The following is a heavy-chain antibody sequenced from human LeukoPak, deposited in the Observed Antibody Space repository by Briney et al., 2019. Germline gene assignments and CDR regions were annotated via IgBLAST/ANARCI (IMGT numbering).Heavy chain of an antibody. D-gene: IGHD6-13*01. CDR1: GFTFSTYW. Sequence: GGSLRLSCAASGFTFSTYWMSWVRQAPGKGLEWVANIKQDGSEKYYLDSVKGRFTISRDNAKNSLYLQMNSLRAEDTAVYFCTGAAAAGIDYWGQGTLVTVSS. CDR2: IKQDGSEK. J-gene: IGHJ4*02. V-gene: IGHV3-7*01. CDR3: TGAAAAGIDY.